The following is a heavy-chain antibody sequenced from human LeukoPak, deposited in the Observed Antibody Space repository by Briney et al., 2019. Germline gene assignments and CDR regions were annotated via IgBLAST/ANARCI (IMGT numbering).Heavy chain of an antibody. D-gene: IGHD3-10*01. CDR1: GFSFSSTW. V-gene: IGHV3-74*01. CDR2: ITSDGSST. CDR3: ARDRYYIFDY. J-gene: IGHJ4*02. Sequence: GGSLRLSCAASGFSFSSTWMNWVRQGPGKGLEWVSRITSDGSSTIYADSVKGRFTISRDNAKSTVYLQMNSVSAEDTAVYFCARDRYYIFDYWGQGAPVTVSS.